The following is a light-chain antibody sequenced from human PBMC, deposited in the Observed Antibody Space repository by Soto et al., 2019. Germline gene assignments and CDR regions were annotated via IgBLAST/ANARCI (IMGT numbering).Light chain of an antibody. Sequence: DIVMTQSPDSLAVSLGERATMHCKSSESVLYRSNGRNYLAWYQQKPGQPPKVLFYWASTRESGVPDRFSGSVSGTDFTLTISSLQAEDVSVYFCQQYTTTPVTFGQGTKLEIK. CDR1: ESVLYRSNGRNY. CDR3: QQYTTTPVT. CDR2: WAS. J-gene: IGKJ2*01. V-gene: IGKV4-1*01.